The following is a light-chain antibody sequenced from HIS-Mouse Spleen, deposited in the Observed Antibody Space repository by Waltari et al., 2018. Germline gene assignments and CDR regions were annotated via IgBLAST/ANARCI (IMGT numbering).Light chain of an antibody. J-gene: IGLJ2*01. Sequence: QSVLTQPPSASGTPGQRVTISCSGSSSNIGSITVNWYQQLPGTAPKLLIYSNNQRPSGVPDRFSGSKSGTSASLAISGLQSEDEADYYCAAWDDSLNGLVFGGGTKLTVL. V-gene: IGLV1-44*01. CDR1: SSNIGSIT. CDR3: AAWDDSLNGLV. CDR2: SNN.